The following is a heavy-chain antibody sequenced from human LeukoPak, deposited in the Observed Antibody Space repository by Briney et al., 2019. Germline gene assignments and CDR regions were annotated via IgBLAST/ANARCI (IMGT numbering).Heavy chain of an antibody. Sequence: GGSLRLSCAASGFTVSSNYMSWVRQAPGKGLEWVSVIYSGGSTYYADSVKGRFTISRDNSKNTLYLQMNSLRSDDTALYYCAKDQWLVLNYWGQGTLVTVSS. D-gene: IGHD6-19*01. J-gene: IGHJ4*02. CDR1: GFTVSSNY. V-gene: IGHV3-53*05. CDR2: IYSGGST. CDR3: AKDQWLVLNY.